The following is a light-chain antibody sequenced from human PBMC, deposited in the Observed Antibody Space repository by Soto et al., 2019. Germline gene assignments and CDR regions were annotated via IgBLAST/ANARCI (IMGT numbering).Light chain of an antibody. J-gene: IGLJ2*01. CDR2: DVS. V-gene: IGLV2-14*01. CDR3: NSYTSSSTLVL. CDR1: SSDIGAYNY. Sequence: QSALTQPASVSGSPGQSITSSCTGTSSDIGAYNYVSWYQQHPGKAPKLMIYDVSDRPSGVSNRFSGSKSGNTASLTISGLQAEDEADYYCNSYTSSSTLVLFGGGTKLTVL.